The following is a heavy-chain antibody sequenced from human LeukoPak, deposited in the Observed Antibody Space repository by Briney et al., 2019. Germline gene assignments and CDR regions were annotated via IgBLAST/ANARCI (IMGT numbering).Heavy chain of an antibody. CDR3: ARQVSDYFYYYIDV. V-gene: IGHV4-39*01. CDR2: IYYSGTT. J-gene: IGHJ6*03. CDR1: GGSISSSGYY. Sequence: SETLSLTCSLSGGSISSSGYYWNWIRQPPGKGLEWVGSIYYSGTTYYNSSFKSRVTISEDTSKNRFSLMLTSVTAADTAVYYCARQVSDYFYYYIDVWGEGTTVIVSS.